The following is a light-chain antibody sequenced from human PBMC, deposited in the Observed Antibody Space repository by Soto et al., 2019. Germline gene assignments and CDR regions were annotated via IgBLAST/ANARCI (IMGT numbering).Light chain of an antibody. V-gene: IGKV1-39*01. J-gene: IGKJ2*01. CDR1: QSISNS. CDR2: AAS. CDR3: QQSYSSPQMYT. Sequence: DMQMTQSPSSLSASVGDRVTITCRASQSISNSLNWYQQKPGKAPDLLIYAASNLQSGVPSRFTGSGSGTDFTLTISSLQPEDFTTYNCQQSYSSPQMYTFGQGTKLEIK.